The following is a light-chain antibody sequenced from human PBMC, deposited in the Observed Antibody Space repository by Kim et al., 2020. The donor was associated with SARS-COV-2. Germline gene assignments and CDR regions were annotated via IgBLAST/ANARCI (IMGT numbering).Light chain of an antibody. CDR1: QSISSH. J-gene: IGKJ3*01. CDR2: AAS. Sequence: DIQMTQSPSSLSASVGDRVTITCRTTQSISSHLNWYQQKPGRAPKLLISAASTLQGGVPSRFSGSGSETDFTLTVSSLQPEDFATYFCQQSYITPFTFGPGTKVDIK. V-gene: IGKV1-39*01. CDR3: QQSYITPFT.